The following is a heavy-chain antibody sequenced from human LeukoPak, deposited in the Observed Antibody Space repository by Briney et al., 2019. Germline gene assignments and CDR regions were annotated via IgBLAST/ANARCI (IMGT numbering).Heavy chain of an antibody. V-gene: IGHV1-69*13. CDR1: GGTFSSYA. CDR2: IIPIFGTA. Sequence: SVKVSCKASGGTFSSYAISWVRQAPGQGLEWMGGIIPIFGTANYARKFQGRVTITADESTSTAYMELSSLRSEDTAVYYCASPNYDILTGYRDAFDIWGQGTMVTVSS. CDR3: ASPNYDILTGYRDAFDI. J-gene: IGHJ3*02. D-gene: IGHD3-9*01.